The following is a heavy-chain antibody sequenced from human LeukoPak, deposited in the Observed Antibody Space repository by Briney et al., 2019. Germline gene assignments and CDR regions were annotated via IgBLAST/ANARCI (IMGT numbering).Heavy chain of an antibody. CDR3: ARDAHYYDSSGPGGWFDP. D-gene: IGHD3-22*01. CDR2: ISYDGSNK. J-gene: IGHJ5*02. CDR1: GFTFSSYA. Sequence: GRSLRLSCAASGFTFSSYAMHWVRQAPGKGLEWVAVISYDGSNKYYADSVKGRFTISRDNSKNTLYLQMNSLRAEDTAVYYCARDAHYYDSSGPGGWFDPWGQGTLVTVSS. V-gene: IGHV3-30-3*01.